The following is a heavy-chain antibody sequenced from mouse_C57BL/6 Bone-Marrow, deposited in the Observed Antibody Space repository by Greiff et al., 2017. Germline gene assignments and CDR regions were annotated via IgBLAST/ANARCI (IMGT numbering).Heavy chain of an antibody. Sequence: QVQLQQPGAELVMPGASVKLSCKASGYTFTSYWMHWVKQRPGQGLEWIGEIDPSDSYTNYNQKFQGKSPLTVDKSSSTAYMQLSSLTSEDSAVYYCARDYGSSYVSMDYWGQGTSVTVSS. CDR3: ARDYGSSYVSMDY. CDR2: IDPSDSYT. D-gene: IGHD1-1*01. J-gene: IGHJ4*01. CDR1: GYTFTSYW. V-gene: IGHV1-69*01.